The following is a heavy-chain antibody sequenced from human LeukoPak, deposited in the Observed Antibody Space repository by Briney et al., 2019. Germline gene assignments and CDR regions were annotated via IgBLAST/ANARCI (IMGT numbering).Heavy chain of an antibody. Sequence: ASVKVSCKASGYTFTSYDINWVRQATAQGLEWMGWMNPNSGNTGYAQKFQGRVTMTRNTSISTAYMELSSLRSEDTAVYYCARDFDGDNWFDPWGQGTLVTVSS. CDR2: MNPNSGNT. V-gene: IGHV1-8*01. CDR1: GYTFTSYD. D-gene: IGHD7-27*01. CDR3: ARDFDGDNWFDP. J-gene: IGHJ5*02.